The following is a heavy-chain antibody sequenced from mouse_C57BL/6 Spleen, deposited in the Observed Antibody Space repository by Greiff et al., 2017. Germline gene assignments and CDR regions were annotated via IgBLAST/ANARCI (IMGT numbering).Heavy chain of an antibody. D-gene: IGHD2-4*01. V-gene: IGHV1-62-2*01. J-gene: IGHJ4*01. Sequence: VQVVESGAELVKPGASVKLSCKASGYTFTEYTIHWVKQRSGQGLEWIGWFYPGSGSIKYNEKFKDKDTLTADKSSSTVYMELSRLTSEDSAVYFCARHEEEDYDVRAMDYWGQGTSVTVSS. CDR2: FYPGSGSI. CDR3: ARHEEEDYDVRAMDY. CDR1: GYTFTEYT.